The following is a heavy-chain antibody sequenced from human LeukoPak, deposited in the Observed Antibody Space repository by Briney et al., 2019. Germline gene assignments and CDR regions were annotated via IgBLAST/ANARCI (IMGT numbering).Heavy chain of an antibody. Sequence: GGSLRLSCAASGFTFSSYSMNWVRQAPGKGLEWVSSISSSSSYIYYADSVKGRFTISRDNAKDSLYLQMNSLRAEDTAVYYCARDQNYDSSAADHWGQGTLVTVSS. CDR1: GFTFSSYS. CDR3: ARDQNYDSSAADH. CDR2: ISSSSSYI. D-gene: IGHD3-22*01. V-gene: IGHV3-21*01. J-gene: IGHJ5*02.